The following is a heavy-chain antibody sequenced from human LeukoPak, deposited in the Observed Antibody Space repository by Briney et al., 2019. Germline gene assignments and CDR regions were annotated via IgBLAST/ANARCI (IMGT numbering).Heavy chain of an antibody. J-gene: IGHJ4*02. CDR1: GFTFSSYG. CDR3: AKNPMIGYCSGGSCLSH. V-gene: IGHV3-30*02. Sequence: PGGSLRLSYAASGFTFSSYGMHWVRQAPGKGLEWVAFIRYDGSNKYYADSVKGRFTISRDNSKNTLYLQMNSLRAEDTAIYYCAKNPMIGYCSGGSCLSHWGQGTLVTVSS. CDR2: IRYDGSNK. D-gene: IGHD2-15*01.